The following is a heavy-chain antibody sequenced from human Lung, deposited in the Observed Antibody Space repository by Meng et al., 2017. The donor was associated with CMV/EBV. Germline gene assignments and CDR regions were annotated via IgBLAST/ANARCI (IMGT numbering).Heavy chain of an antibody. J-gene: IGHJ4*02. Sequence: SXXVSCKASGGTFSSYAISWVRQAPGQGLEWMGGIIPIFGTANYAQKFQGRVTITTDESTSTAYMELSSLRSEDTAVYYCARGLEGGGSSPDWGQGTLVTVSS. CDR1: GGTFSSYA. CDR3: ARGLEGGGSSPD. V-gene: IGHV1-69*05. D-gene: IGHD2-15*01. CDR2: IIPIFGTA.